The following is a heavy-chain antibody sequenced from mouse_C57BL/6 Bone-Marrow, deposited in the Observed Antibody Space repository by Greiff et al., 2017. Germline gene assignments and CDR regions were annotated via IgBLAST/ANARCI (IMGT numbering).Heavy chain of an antibody. CDR1: GYTFTSYW. D-gene: IGHD1-1*01. Sequence: QVQLQQPGAELVRPGSSVKLSCKASGYTFTSYWMDWVKQRPGQGLEWIGNIYPSDSETHYNQKFKDKVTLTVVKSSRTAYMQISSLTSEDSAVYYCARGGRRYFDVWGTGTTGTGAS. J-gene: IGHJ1*03. V-gene: IGHV1-61*01. CDR2: IYPSDSET. CDR3: ARGGRRYFDV.